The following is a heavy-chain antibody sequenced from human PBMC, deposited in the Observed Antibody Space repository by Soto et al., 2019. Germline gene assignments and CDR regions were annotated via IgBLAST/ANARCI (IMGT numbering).Heavy chain of an antibody. Sequence: GGSLRLSCAASGLTFSSNAMSWVRQAPGKGLEWVSGISDSGGSTYYADSVKGRFTISRDNSKNTLYLQMNSLRAEDTAVYYCAKDESRVVVPDNWFDSWGQGTLVTVS. CDR1: GLTFSSNA. J-gene: IGHJ5*01. D-gene: IGHD3-22*01. V-gene: IGHV3-23*01. CDR3: AKDESRVVVPDNWFDS. CDR2: ISDSGGST.